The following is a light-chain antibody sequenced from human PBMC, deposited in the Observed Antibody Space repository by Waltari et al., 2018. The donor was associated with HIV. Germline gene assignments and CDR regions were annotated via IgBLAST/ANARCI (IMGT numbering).Light chain of an antibody. Sequence: QSGLTQPPSVSGAPGQGVTIPSTGRTSNFGAGFVFKWYQHLPGTAPKLLIHSSNNRPSGVPDRFSGSKSGTSASLAITGLRAEDEADYYCQSYDRILGDVVFGGGTKLTVL. CDR1: TSNFGAGFV. CDR3: QSYDRILGDVV. J-gene: IGLJ2*01. CDR2: SSN. V-gene: IGLV1-40*01.